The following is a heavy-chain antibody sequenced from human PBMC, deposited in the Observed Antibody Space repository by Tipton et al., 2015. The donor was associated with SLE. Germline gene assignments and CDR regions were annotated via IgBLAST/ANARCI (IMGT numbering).Heavy chain of an antibody. CDR3: ALGAAAANFDY. Sequence: GSLRLSCTVSGGSISSYYWSWIRQPPGKGLEWIGYIYYSGSTNYNPSLKSRVTISVDTSKNQFSLKLSSVTAADTAVYYCALGAAAANFDYWGQGTLVTVSS. J-gene: IGHJ4*02. CDR1: GGSISSYY. V-gene: IGHV4-59*08. CDR2: IYYSGST. D-gene: IGHD6-13*01.